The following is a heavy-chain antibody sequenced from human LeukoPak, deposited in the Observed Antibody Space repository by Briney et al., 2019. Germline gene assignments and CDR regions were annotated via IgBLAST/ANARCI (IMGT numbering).Heavy chain of an antibody. CDR2: IYYSGSA. J-gene: IGHJ4*02. V-gene: IGHV4-31*03. CDR1: RGSISSGGHY. Sequence: SETLSLTCTVSRGSISSGGHYWSWIRQHPVKGLEWIGYIYYSGSAYYNPSLESRVTISIDTSKNQFSLKLTSVTAADTAVYFCARGTLRLFDYWGQGTLVTVSS. D-gene: IGHD5/OR15-5a*01. CDR3: ARGTLRLFDY.